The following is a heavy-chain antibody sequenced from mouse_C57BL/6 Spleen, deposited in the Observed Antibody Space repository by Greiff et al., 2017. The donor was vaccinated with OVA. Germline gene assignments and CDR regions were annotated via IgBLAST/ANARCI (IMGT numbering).Heavy chain of an antibody. V-gene: IGHV1-18*01. CDR1: GYTFTDYN. Sequence: VQLQQSGPELVKPGASVKIPCKASGYTFTDYNMDWVKQSHGKSLEWIGDINPNNGGTIYNQKFKGKATLTVDKSSSTAYMELRSLTSEDTAVYSFARERRYDYDDGWYFDVWGTGTTVTVSS. CDR3: ARERRYDYDDGWYFDV. D-gene: IGHD2-4*01. CDR2: INPNNGGT. J-gene: IGHJ1*03.